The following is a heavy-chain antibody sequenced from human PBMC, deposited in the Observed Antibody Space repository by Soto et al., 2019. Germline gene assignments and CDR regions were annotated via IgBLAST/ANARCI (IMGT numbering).Heavy chain of an antibody. J-gene: IGHJ4*02. CDR3: ARDSAPDLRFSV. D-gene: IGHD3-10*01. V-gene: IGHV1-69*01. CDR1: GGTFSSYA. CDR2: IIPIFGTA. Sequence: QVQLVQSGAEVKKPGSSVNVSCKASGGTFSSYAISWVRQAPGQGLEWMGGIIPIFGTANYAQKFQGRVTIAADESTSTAYMELSSLRSEDTSVYYCARDSAPDLRFSVWGQGTLVTVSS.